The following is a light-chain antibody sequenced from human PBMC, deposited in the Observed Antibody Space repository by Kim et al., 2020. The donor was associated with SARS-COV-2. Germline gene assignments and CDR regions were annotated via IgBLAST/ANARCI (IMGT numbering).Light chain of an antibody. J-gene: IGKJ4*01. CDR2: GAS. CDR1: QGIDLS. V-gene: IGKV1-12*01. CDR3: QQANSFPLT. Sequence: DIQMTQSPSFVSASVGDRVTITCRASQGIDLSLAWYQQRPGKAPRLLIYGASFLQSGVPSRFSGSGSGTEFNLTINTLQPEDFATYYCQQANSFPLTFGGGTRVDIK.